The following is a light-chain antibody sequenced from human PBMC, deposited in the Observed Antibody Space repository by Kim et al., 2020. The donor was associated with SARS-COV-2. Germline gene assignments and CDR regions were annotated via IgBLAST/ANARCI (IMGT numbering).Light chain of an antibody. CDR3: QQDNSSYT. V-gene: IGKV1-5*03. J-gene: IGKJ2*01. Sequence: ASVGEGRTIITWGGNHTISNWVAWHQQKARDATKLLFDEASTLASGVPTRFGGSGARTEFTLTSSRQPHEVFANYYCQQDNSSYTFGQGTKLEI. CDR2: EAS. CDR1: HTISNW.